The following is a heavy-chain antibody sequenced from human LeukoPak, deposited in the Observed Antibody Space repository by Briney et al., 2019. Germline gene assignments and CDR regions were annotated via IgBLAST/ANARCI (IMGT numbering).Heavy chain of an antibody. Sequence: SETLSLTCTVSGGSISSYYWSWIRQPPGKGLEWIGYIYYSGSTNYNPSLKSRVTISVDTSKNQFSLKLSSVTAADTAVYYCARELDDAFDIWGQGTMVTVSS. V-gene: IGHV4-59*01. D-gene: IGHD1-1*01. CDR1: GGSISSYY. CDR3: ARELDDAFDI. CDR2: IYYSGST. J-gene: IGHJ3*02.